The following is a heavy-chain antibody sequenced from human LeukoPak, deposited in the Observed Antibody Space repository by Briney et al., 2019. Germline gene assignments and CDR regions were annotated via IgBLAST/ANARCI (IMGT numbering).Heavy chain of an antibody. V-gene: IGHV4-39*01. CDR2: IYYSGST. CDR1: GGSISSSSYY. CDR3: ARQRYDSSGYYYLGLGRSNWFDP. Sequence: PSETLSLTCTVSGGSISSSSYYWGWIRQPPGKGLEWIGSIYYSGSTYYNPSLKSRVTISVDTSKNQFSLKLSPVTAADTAVYYCARQRYDSSGYYYLGLGRSNWFDPWGQGTLVTVSS. D-gene: IGHD3-22*01. J-gene: IGHJ5*02.